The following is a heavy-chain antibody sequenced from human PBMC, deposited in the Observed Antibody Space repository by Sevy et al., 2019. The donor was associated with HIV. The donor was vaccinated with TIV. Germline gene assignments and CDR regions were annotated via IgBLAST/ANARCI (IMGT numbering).Heavy chain of an antibody. Sequence: SETLSLTCTVSGGSVSSGSYYWCWIRQPPGKGLEWIGYIYYSGSTNYNPSLKSRVTISVDTSKNQFSLKLSSVTAADTAVYYCAREGVRGVQYYYGMDVWGQGTTVTVSS. D-gene: IGHD3-10*01. CDR3: AREGVRGVQYYYGMDV. V-gene: IGHV4-61*01. CDR1: GGSVSSGSYY. CDR2: IYYSGST. J-gene: IGHJ6*02.